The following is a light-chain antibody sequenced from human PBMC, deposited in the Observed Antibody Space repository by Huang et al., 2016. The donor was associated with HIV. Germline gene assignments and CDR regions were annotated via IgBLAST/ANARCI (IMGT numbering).Light chain of an antibody. CDR2: KAS. Sequence: DIQMTQSLSTLSASVGDRVTITCRASQSISNWLAWYQQKPGKAPMLLISKASSLESGVPSRFSGSGSGTEFTLTISSLQPDDFATYHCQQYNNYPWTFGQGTKVEVK. CDR3: QQYNNYPWT. V-gene: IGKV1-5*03. CDR1: QSISNW. J-gene: IGKJ1*01.